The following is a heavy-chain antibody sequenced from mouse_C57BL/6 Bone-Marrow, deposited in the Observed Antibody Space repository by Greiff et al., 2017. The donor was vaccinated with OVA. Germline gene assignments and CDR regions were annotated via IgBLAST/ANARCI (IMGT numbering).Heavy chain of an antibody. CDR1: GYAFTNYL. Sequence: QVQLKESGAELVRPGTSVKVSCKASGYAFTNYLIEWVKQRPGQGLEWIGVLNPGSGGTNYNEKFKGKATLTADKSSSTAYMQHSSLTSEDSAVYFRAKEEGGFWGQGTTLTVSS. J-gene: IGHJ2*01. CDR2: LNPGSGGT. CDR3: AKEEGGF. V-gene: IGHV1-54*01.